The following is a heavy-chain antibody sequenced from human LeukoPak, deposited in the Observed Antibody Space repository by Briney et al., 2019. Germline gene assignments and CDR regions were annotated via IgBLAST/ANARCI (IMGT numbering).Heavy chain of an antibody. CDR3: AKEYFTAAWYFDY. D-gene: IGHD2/OR15-2a*01. CDR1: GFTFSAYG. J-gene: IGHJ4*02. CDR2: IRYDGSNK. Sequence: GGSLRLSCAASGFTFSAYGMHWVRQAPVKGLEWVAFIRYDGSNKYYPDSVRGRFTVSRDNSKNTLYLQMNSLRAEDTAVYYCAKEYFTAAWYFDYWGQGTLVTVSS. V-gene: IGHV3-30*02.